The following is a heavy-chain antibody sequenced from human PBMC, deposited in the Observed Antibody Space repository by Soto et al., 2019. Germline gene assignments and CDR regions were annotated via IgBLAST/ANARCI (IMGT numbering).Heavy chain of an antibody. CDR1: GFTFSDYY. Sequence: QVQLVESGGGLVKPGGSLRLSCAASGFTFSDYYMSWIRQAPGKGLEWVSDISSSGSIIYYADSVKGRFTISRDNAKNALYLQRNSLRAEDTAVYYCAGVNGYYYYGMDVWGQGTTVTVSS. V-gene: IGHV3-11*01. CDR3: AGVNGYYYYGMDV. J-gene: IGHJ6*02. CDR2: ISSSGSII. D-gene: IGHD3-22*01.